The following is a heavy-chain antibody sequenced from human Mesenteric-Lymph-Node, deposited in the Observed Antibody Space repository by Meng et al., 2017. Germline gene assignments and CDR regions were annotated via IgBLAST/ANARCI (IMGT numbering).Heavy chain of an antibody. J-gene: IGHJ5*02. Sequence: VQSVQAGGELKKPGDSVKVSCKASCYNFANHGIAWGRQAPGQGIAWLAGVYNGKTNYVQSLQGRISLTTDTSATTVYMELRSLTSDDTAVYYCARDGYNWWDHWGQGTLVTVSS. D-gene: IGHD6-25*01. V-gene: IGHV1-18*01. CDR3: ARDGYNWWDH. CDR1: CYNFANHG. CDR2: VYNGKT.